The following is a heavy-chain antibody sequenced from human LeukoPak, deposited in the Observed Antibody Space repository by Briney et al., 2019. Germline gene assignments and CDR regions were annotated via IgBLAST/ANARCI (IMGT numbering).Heavy chain of an antibody. D-gene: IGHD2-15*01. CDR3: AREWWSYWYFDL. J-gene: IGHJ2*01. Sequence: GRSLRLSCAASGFTFSSYAMHWVRQAPGKGLEWVAVISYDGSNKYYADSVKGRFTISRDNSKNTLYLQMNSLRAEDTAVYYCAREWWSYWYFDLWGRGTLVTVSS. CDR2: ISYDGSNK. V-gene: IGHV3-30-3*01. CDR1: GFTFSSYA.